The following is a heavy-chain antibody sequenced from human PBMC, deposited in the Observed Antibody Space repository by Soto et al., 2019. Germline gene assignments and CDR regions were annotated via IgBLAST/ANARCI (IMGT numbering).Heavy chain of an antibody. Sequence: QVQLQESGPGLVKPSETLSLACTVSGDSISPSSWSWVRQPPGKGLQWIGYISYFGNTNYDPSLKSRVTISLDTSKNQFSLQLNCVTAADTAMYFCARQGSTVDTEGAFDYWGHGTLVTVSP. CDR1: GDSISPSS. CDR2: ISYFGNT. CDR3: ARQGSTVDTEGAFDY. J-gene: IGHJ4*01. V-gene: IGHV4-59*08. D-gene: IGHD5-18*01.